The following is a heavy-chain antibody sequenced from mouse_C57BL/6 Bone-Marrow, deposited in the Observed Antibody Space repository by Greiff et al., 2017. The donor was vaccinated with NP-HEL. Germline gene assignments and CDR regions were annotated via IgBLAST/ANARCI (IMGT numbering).Heavy chain of an antibody. Sequence: EVQLQQSGPGLVKPSQSLSLTCSVTGYSITSGYYWNWIRQFPGNKLEWMGYISYDGSNNYNPSLKNRISITRDTSKNQFFLKLNSVTTEDTATYYCARDNYGNYYAYWGQGTLVTVSA. J-gene: IGHJ3*01. CDR1: GYSITSGYY. CDR2: ISYDGSN. V-gene: IGHV3-6*01. D-gene: IGHD2-1*01. CDR3: ARDNYGNYYAY.